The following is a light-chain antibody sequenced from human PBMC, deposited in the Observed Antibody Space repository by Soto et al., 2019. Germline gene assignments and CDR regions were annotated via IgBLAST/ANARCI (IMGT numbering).Light chain of an antibody. V-gene: IGKV3-20*01. CDR3: QQYGTSPPFA. CDR1: QTINSNY. Sequence: EIVLTHSPGTLSLSPGDRATLSCRASQTINSNYLAWYQQKPGQTPRLLIFGASSRATGIPDRFSGSGSRPDFTLNSRRLSPEDFAVYYCQQYGTSPPFAFFGGTKVDIK. CDR2: GAS. J-gene: IGKJ4*01.